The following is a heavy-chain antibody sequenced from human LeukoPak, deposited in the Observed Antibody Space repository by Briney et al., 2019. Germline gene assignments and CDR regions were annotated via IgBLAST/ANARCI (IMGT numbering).Heavy chain of an antibody. J-gene: IGHJ6*03. CDR1: GFTFSTYT. D-gene: IGHD4-11*01. Sequence: PGGSLRLSCAASGFTFSTYTMNWVRQAPGKGLEWVSSISSTSSYIYYADSVKGRFTISRDNAKNSLYLQMNSLRAEDTAMYYCARERRTTHGPYYYYYMDVWGKGTTVTVSS. V-gene: IGHV3-21*01. CDR3: ARERRTTHGPYYYYYMDV. CDR2: ISSTSSYI.